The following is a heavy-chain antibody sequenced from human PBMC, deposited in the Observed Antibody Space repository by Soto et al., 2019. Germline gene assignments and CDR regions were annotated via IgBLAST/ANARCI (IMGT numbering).Heavy chain of an antibody. D-gene: IGHD2-2*01. CDR2: IYYSGTS. CDR3: ARGLLPAATYFDS. Sequence: QVQLQESGPGLVKPSGTLSLTCTVSNGSISTYYWSWIRQSPGKGLEWIGYIYYSGTSNSNPSLKSRVTILVDTAKNQFSLKLSSVSTADTAVYFCARGLLPAATYFDSWGQGTLVTVSS. V-gene: IGHV4-59*01. CDR1: NGSISTYY. J-gene: IGHJ4*02.